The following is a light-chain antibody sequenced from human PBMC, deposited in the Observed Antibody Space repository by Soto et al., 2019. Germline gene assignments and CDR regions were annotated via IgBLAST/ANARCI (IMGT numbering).Light chain of an antibody. J-gene: IGKJ1*01. V-gene: IGKV3-15*01. CDR3: QRYNNWPRT. CDR1: QSVSSN. CDR2: GAS. Sequence: EIVMTQSPATLSVSPGERATLSCRASQSVSSNLAWYQQKPGQAPRLLIYGASTRATGIPVRFSGSGSGTEFTLTISSRQSEDFAVYYCQRYNNWPRTFGQGTKVEIK.